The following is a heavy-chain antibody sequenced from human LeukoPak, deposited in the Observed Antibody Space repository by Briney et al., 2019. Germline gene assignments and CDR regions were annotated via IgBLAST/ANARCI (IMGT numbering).Heavy chain of an antibody. D-gene: IGHD4-23*01. J-gene: IGHJ4*02. CDR3: ARRNRAAVVTPKYYFDY. CDR2: IYYSGST. CDR1: GGSISSYY. Sequence: PSETLSLTCTVSGGSISSYYWSWIRQPPGKGLEWIGYIYYSGSTNYNPSLKSRVTISVDTSKNQFSLKLSSVTAADTAVYYCARRNRAAVVTPKYYFDYWGQGTLVTVSS. V-gene: IGHV4-59*08.